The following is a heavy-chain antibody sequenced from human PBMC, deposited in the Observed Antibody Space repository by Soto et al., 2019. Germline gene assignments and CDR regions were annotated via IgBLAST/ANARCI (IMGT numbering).Heavy chain of an antibody. CDR2: ISHDGSHE. CDR1: GLSFSSSA. D-gene: IGHD3-10*01. V-gene: IGHV3-30-3*01. CDR3: ARNSDHRLVRGWLDP. J-gene: IGHJ5*02. Sequence: QGQLLESGGGVVQPGRSLRLSCAASGLSFSSSAMHWVRQAPGKGLEWVAMISHDGSHEYYGDSVKGRFSVSRDNSHNTLNLQMNSLRVADTAVYFCARNSDHRLVRGWLDPWGQGTLVTVSS.